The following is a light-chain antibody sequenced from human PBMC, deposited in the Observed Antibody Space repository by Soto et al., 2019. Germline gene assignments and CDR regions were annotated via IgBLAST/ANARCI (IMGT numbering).Light chain of an antibody. J-gene: IGLJ1*01. CDR3: SSYAGSNNLGV. Sequence: QSALTQPPSASGSPGQSVTISCTGTSSDVGGYNYVSWYQQHPGKAPKLMIYEVSKRPSGVPDRFSGSKSGNTASLTVPGLQAEDEADYYCSSYAGSNNLGVFGTRTKRTVL. CDR1: SSDVGGYNY. CDR2: EVS. V-gene: IGLV2-8*01.